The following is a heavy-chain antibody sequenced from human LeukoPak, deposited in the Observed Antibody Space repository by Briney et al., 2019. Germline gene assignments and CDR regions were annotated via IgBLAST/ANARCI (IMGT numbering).Heavy chain of an antibody. Sequence: PGGSLRLSCAASGFTFSIYGMNWARQAPGKGLEWVSSISSSSSYISYADSVKGRFTISRDNAKNPLYLQMNSLRAEDTAVYYCARRAGAYSHPYDYWGQGTLVTVSS. CDR3: ARRAGAYSHPYDY. J-gene: IGHJ4*02. V-gene: IGHV3-21*04. CDR1: GFTFSIYG. D-gene: IGHD4/OR15-4a*01. CDR2: ISSSSSYI.